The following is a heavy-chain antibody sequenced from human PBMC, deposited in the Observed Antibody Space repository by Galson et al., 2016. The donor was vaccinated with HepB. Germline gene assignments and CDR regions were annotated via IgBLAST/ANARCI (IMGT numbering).Heavy chain of an antibody. D-gene: IGHD4-17*01. CDR1: GFTLRTYD. Sequence: SLRLSCAASGFTLRTYDVNWVRRAPGKGLEWISQISSSGVTINYADSVKGRFTISRDNAENSVSLQMDSLRVEDTAVYYCVRDLDYGDSVSWGQGTLVTVSS. J-gene: IGHJ4*02. V-gene: IGHV3-48*03. CDR2: ISSSGVTI. CDR3: VRDLDYGDSVS.